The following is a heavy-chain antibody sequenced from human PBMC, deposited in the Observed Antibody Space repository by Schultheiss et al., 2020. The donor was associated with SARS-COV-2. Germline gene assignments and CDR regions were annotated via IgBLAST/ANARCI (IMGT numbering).Heavy chain of an antibody. CDR3: ARDLGAAAGRATDP. CDR2: IWYDGSNK. V-gene: IGHV3-33*08. D-gene: IGHD6-13*01. J-gene: IGHJ5*02. Sequence: GGSLRLSCAASGFTFSSYGMHWVRQAPGKGLEWVAVIWYDGSNKYYADSVKGRFTISRDNSKNTLYLQMNSLRAEDTAVYYCARDLGAAAGRATDPWGQGTLVTVSS. CDR1: GFTFSSYG.